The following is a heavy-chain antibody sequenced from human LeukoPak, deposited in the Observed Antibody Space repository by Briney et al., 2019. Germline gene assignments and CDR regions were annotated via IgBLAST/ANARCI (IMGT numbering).Heavy chain of an antibody. CDR2: INPNSGGT. Sequence: GASVKVSCKASGYTLTGYYMHWVRQAPGQGLEWMGRINPNSGGTNYAQKFQGRVTMTRDTSISTAYMELSRLRSDDTAVYYCASTEYYYDSSGYYTRYYYGMDVWGQGTTVTVSS. J-gene: IGHJ6*02. V-gene: IGHV1-2*06. CDR3: ASTEYYYDSSGYYTRYYYGMDV. D-gene: IGHD3-22*01. CDR1: GYTLTGYY.